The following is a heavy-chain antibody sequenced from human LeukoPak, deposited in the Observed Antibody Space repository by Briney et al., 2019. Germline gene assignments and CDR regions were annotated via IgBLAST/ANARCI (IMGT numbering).Heavy chain of an antibody. CDR2: ISGSSSDI. CDR1: EFTFRSYS. Sequence: PGGSLRLSCAGSEFTFRSYSMHWVRQAPGKGLEWVSSISGSSSDIYYADSVKGRFTISRDNSKNSLYLQMNSLRAEDTAVYYCASSSYRLRYFDGSFDYWGQGTLVTVSS. CDR3: ASSSYRLRYFDGSFDY. V-gene: IGHV3-21*01. D-gene: IGHD3-9*01. J-gene: IGHJ4*02.